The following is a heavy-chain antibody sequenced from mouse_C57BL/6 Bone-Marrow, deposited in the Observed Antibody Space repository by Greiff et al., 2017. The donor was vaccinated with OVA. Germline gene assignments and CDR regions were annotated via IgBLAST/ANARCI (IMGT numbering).Heavy chain of an antibody. CDR2: IDPSDSYT. CDR3: ARYLQLRPFAY. V-gene: IGHV1-69*01. D-gene: IGHD3-2*02. J-gene: IGHJ3*01. Sequence: VQLQQPGAELVMPGASVKLSCKASGYTFTSYWMHWVQQRPGPGLEWIGEIDPSDSYTNYNQKFKGKSTLTVDNSSSTAYMQLSSLTSEDAAVYYCARYLQLRPFAYWGQGTLVTVAA. CDR1: GYTFTSYW.